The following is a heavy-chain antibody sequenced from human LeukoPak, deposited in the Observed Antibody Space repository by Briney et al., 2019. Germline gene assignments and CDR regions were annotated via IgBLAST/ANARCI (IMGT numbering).Heavy chain of an antibody. CDR2: IYYSGST. CDR3: ARDTVPRGRFDP. J-gene: IGHJ5*02. CDR1: GGSISSYY. D-gene: IGHD3-10*01. Sequence: SETLSLTCTVSGGSISSYYWSWIRQPPGKGLEWIGYIYYSGSTNYNPSLKSRVTISVDTSKNQFSLKLSSVTAADTAVYYCARDTVPRGRFDPWGQGTLVTVSS. V-gene: IGHV4-59*12.